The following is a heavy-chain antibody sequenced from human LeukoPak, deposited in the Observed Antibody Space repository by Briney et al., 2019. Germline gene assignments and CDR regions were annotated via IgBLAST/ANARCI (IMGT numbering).Heavy chain of an antibody. CDR2: ISDSGGST. CDR3: AKGDTMVRGIMFGLGWFDP. Sequence: PGGSLRLSCAASGFTFSSYAMSWVRQAPGKGLEWVSAISDSGGSTYYADSVKGRFTISRDNSKNTLYLQMNSLRAEDAAVYYCAKGDTMVRGIMFGLGWFDPWGQGTLVTVSS. D-gene: IGHD3-10*01. CDR1: GFTFSSYA. J-gene: IGHJ5*02. V-gene: IGHV3-23*01.